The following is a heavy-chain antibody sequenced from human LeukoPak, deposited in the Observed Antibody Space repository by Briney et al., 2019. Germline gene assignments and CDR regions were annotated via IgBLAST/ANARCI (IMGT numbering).Heavy chain of an antibody. D-gene: IGHD6-19*01. CDR3: ARRYSSGWYDYFDY. Sequence: GASVKVSCKASGYTFTTYTITWVRQAPGQGLEWMGRISPYNGNTNYAQKLQGRVSMTTDTSTSTAYMELSSLRSEDTAVYYCARRYSSGWYDYFDYWGQGTLVTVSS. J-gene: IGHJ4*02. CDR1: GYTFTTYT. CDR2: ISPYNGNT. V-gene: IGHV1-18*01.